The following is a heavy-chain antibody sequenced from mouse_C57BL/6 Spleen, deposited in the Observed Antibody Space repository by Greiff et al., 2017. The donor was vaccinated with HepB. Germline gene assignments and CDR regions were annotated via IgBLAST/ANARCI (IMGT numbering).Heavy chain of an antibody. Sequence: LQLQQSGPELVKPGASVKISCKASGYTFTDYYMNWVKQSHGKSLEWIGDINPNNGGTSYNQKFKGKATLTVDKSSSTAYMELRSLTSEDSAVYYCELGGFAYWGQGTLVTVSA. CDR3: ELGGFAY. J-gene: IGHJ3*01. CDR1: GYTFTDYY. D-gene: IGHD4-1*01. V-gene: IGHV1-26*01. CDR2: INPNNGGT.